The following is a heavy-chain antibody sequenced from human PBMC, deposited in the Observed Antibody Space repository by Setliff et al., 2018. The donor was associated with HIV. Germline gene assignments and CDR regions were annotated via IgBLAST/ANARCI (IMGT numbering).Heavy chain of an antibody. J-gene: IGHJ6*03. Sequence: SSETLSLTCGVNGGPFSDYYWNWIRQPPGKGLEWIGEINHSGSTNCNPSLKSRITISVDTSKGQVSLKLNSVTVADTAVYYCARARGSVRYYGSGTMYHMDVWGKGTTVTSP. CDR3: ARARGSVRYYGSGTMYHMDV. CDR1: GGPFSDYY. V-gene: IGHV4-34*01. CDR2: INHSGST. D-gene: IGHD3-10*01.